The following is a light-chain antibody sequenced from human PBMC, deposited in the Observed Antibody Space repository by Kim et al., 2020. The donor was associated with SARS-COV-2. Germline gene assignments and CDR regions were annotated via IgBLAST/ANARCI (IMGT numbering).Light chain of an antibody. Sequence: ASVGDRVTITCRASQGIRNDLGWYQQKPGKAPKLLIYAASSLQSGVPSRFSGSGSGTDFTLTISSLQPEDFATYYCLQDYNYAWTFGQGTKVEIK. CDR2: AAS. V-gene: IGKV1-6*01. CDR3: LQDYNYAWT. J-gene: IGKJ1*01. CDR1: QGIRND.